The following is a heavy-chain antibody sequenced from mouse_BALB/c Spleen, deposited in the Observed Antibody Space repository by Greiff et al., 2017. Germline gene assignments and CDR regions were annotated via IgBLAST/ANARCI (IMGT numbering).Heavy chain of an antibody. D-gene: IGHD1-1*01. CDR2: IDPETGGT. CDR1: GYTFTDYE. Sequence: QVQLQQSGAELVRPGASVTLSCKASGYTFTDYEMHWVKQTPVHGLEWIGAIDPETGGTAYNQKFKGKATLTADKSSSTAYMELRSLTSEDSAVYYCTNYYGSSLGYYAMDYWGQGTSVTVSS. CDR3: TNYYGSSLGYYAMDY. V-gene: IGHV1-15*01. J-gene: IGHJ4*01.